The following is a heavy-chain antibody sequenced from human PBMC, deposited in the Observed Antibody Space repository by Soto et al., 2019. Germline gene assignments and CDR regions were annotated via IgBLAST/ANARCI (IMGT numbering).Heavy chain of an antibody. Sequence: PSETLSLTCAVSGGSISSSNWWSWVRQAPGKGLEWVLAISATGGSTYYADSVKGRFTISRDNSRNTVYLQMDSLRAEDTATYYCAKDSSTPSRSARGATNLDSWGQGTLVTVSS. CDR2: ISATGGST. CDR1: GGSISSSN. D-gene: IGHD2-2*01. V-gene: IGHV3-23*01. J-gene: IGHJ4*02. CDR3: AKDSSTPSRSARGATNLDS.